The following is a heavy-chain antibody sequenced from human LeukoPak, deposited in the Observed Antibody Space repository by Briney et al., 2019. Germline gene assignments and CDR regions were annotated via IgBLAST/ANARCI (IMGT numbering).Heavy chain of an antibody. J-gene: IGHJ4*02. CDR3: ANPAPGVVYLY. CDR1: GFTFSSYE. CDR2: IRNYGGST. D-gene: IGHD2-8*02. V-gene: IGHV3-23*01. Sequence: QPGGSLRLSCAASGFTFSSYEMSWVRQAPGKGLEWVSGIRNYGGSTYYADSVKGRFTISRDNSKNTLYLQMNSLRAEDTAVYYCANPAPGVVYLYWGQGNLVTVSS.